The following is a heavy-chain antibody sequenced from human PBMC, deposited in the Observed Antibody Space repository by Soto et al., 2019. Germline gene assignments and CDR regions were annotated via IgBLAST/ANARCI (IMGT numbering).Heavy chain of an antibody. J-gene: IGHJ6*02. CDR1: GFTFSSYA. Sequence: QVQLVESGGGVVQPGRSLRLSCAASGFTFSSYAMHWVRQAPGKGLEWVAVISYDGSNKYYADSVKGRFTISRDNSKNTLYLQMNSLRAEDTAVYYCARDQEQQLIVYYYDGMDVWGQGTTVTVSS. V-gene: IGHV3-30-3*01. D-gene: IGHD6-13*01. CDR2: ISYDGSNK. CDR3: ARDQEQQLIVYYYDGMDV.